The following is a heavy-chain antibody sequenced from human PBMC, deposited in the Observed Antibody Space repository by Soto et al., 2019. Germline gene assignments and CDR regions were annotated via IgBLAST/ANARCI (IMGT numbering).Heavy chain of an antibody. Sequence: PWEPLKISCTGSVYSFTRYWISWVRRMPVKVLEWMGRIDPSDSYTNDSPSFQGHVTISADKSISTAYLQLSSLKASDTAMYYCARGYCSSNSCYGGYYYYGMDVWGQGTTVTVSS. CDR2: IDPSDSYT. J-gene: IGHJ6*02. V-gene: IGHV5-10-1*01. D-gene: IGHD2-2*01. CDR1: VYSFTRYW. CDR3: ARGYCSSNSCYGGYYYYGMDV.